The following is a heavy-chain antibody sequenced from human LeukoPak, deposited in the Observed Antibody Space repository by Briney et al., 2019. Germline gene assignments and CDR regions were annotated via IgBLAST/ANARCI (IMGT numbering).Heavy chain of an antibody. CDR3: ARYVGGQPPYYLDY. CDR1: GFTFSSYS. D-gene: IGHD2-15*01. CDR2: IKEDGGEK. J-gene: IGHJ4*02. V-gene: IGHV3-7*01. Sequence: GGSLRLSCAASGFTFSSYSMNWVRQAPGKGLEWVANIKEDGGEKHYVASVKGRFTISRDNSKNSLYLQMNSLRAEDTAVYYCARYVGGQPPYYLDYWGQGTVVTVSS.